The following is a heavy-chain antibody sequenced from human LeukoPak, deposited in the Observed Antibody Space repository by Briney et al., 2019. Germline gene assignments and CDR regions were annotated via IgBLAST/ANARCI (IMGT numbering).Heavy chain of an antibody. D-gene: IGHD6-6*01. CDR1: GFTFGSYA. J-gene: IGHJ5*02. Sequence: GGSLRLSCAASGFTFGSYAMTWVRQAPGKGLEWVSGITGVDSTPYYADSVKGRFTISRDNSKNTLYLQMNSLRAEDTAVYYCAKGGTIAALGDWFDPWGQGTLVTVSS. CDR3: AKGGTIAALGDWFDP. V-gene: IGHV3-23*01. CDR2: ITGVDSTP.